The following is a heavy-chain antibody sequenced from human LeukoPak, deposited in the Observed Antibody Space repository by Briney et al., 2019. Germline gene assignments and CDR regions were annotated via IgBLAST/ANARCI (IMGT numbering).Heavy chain of an antibody. D-gene: IGHD3-10*01. Sequence: ASVKVSCKVSGHSLTKLSIHWVRQRPGKGLEWMGGFDPENGETVYAPRFQGRVTMTDDTSTDTAHMELSSLRSEDTAIYYCATDIGYSSSRIPRGWFDPWGQGTLVAVSS. V-gene: IGHV1-24*01. CDR3: ATDIGYSSSRIPRGWFDP. J-gene: IGHJ5*02. CDR1: GHSLTKLS. CDR2: FDPENGET.